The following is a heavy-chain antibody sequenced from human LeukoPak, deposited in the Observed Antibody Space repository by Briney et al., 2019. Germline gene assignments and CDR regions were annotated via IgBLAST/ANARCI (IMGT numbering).Heavy chain of an antibody. Sequence: PGGSLRLSCAASGLTFKICSMHWVRQAPGKGLEWVAVIGGRGDSIFYADSVKGRFTISRDNSKNTVDLQMSSLRAEDTAIYYCAKDYYETCGYFDSWGQGSLVSVSS. CDR3: AKDYYETCGYFDS. CDR1: GLTFKICS. CDR2: IGGRGDSI. V-gene: IGHV3-23*01. J-gene: IGHJ4*02. D-gene: IGHD3-22*01.